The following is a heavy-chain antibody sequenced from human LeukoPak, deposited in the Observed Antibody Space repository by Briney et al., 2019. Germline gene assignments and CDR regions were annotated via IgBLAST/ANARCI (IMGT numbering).Heavy chain of an antibody. V-gene: IGHV4-31*03. CDR2: IYYSGST. Sequence: SETLSLTCTVSGGSISSGGYYWSWIRPHPGKGLEWIGYIYYSGSTNYNPSLKSRVTISVDTSKNQFSLKLSSVTAADTAVYYCARGTMIVPPGWFDPWGQGTLVTVSS. CDR3: ARGTMIVPPGWFDP. CDR1: GGSISSGGYY. J-gene: IGHJ5*02. D-gene: IGHD3-22*01.